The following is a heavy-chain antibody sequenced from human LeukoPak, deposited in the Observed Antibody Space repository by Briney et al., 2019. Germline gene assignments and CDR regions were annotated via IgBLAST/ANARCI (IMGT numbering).Heavy chain of an antibody. CDR2: IYQSGSA. D-gene: IGHD6-19*01. Sequence: SETLSLTCTVSGDSISSGGYYWTWIRQHRGKGLRWIGDIYQSGSAYYNPSLKSRVTISVDTSKNQFSLKLSSVTAADTAVYYCAVTGYSSGWSGNAFDIWGQGTMVTVSS. CDR3: AVTGYSSGWSGNAFDI. V-gene: IGHV4-31*03. CDR1: GDSISSGGYY. J-gene: IGHJ3*02.